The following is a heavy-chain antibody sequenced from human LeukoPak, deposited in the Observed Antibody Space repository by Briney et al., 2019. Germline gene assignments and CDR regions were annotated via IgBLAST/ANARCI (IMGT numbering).Heavy chain of an antibody. CDR3: ASVDSSGYWGSDY. CDR1: GGTFSSYA. D-gene: IGHD3-22*01. V-gene: IGHV1-69*13. Sequence: ASVNVSCTASGGTFSSYAISWVRQAPGQGLEWMGGIIPIFGTANYAQKFQGRVTITADESTSTAYMELSSLRSEDTAVYYCASVDSSGYWGSDYWGQGTLVTVSS. CDR2: IIPIFGTA. J-gene: IGHJ4*02.